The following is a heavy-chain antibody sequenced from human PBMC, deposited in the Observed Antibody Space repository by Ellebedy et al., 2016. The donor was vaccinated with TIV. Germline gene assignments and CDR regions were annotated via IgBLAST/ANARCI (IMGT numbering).Heavy chain of an antibody. V-gene: IGHV1-2*02. J-gene: IGHJ4*02. CDR2: INVNSGET. CDR1: GYTFAVFY. Sequence: ASVKVSXKASGYTFAVFYIHWVRQAPGQGPEWMGWINVNSGETNYAPKFQGRVTMTGDTSISTAYMELSGLRSDDTAVYFCANKRCTGGNFHHPTFDYWGQGTLVTASS. D-gene: IGHD2-8*02. CDR3: ANKRCTGGNFHHPTFDY.